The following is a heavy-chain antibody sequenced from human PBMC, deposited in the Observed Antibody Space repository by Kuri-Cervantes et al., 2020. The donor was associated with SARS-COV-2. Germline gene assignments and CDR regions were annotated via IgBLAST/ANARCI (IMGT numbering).Heavy chain of an antibody. CDR1: GGSISSYY. Sequence: SETLSLTCTVSGGSISSYYWSWIRQPPGKGLEWIGYIYYSGGTNYNPSLKSRVTMSVDTSKNQFSLEMTTVTAADTAIYYCARYYDFWTGYFPFWGQGNLVTVSS. CDR3: ARYYDFWTGYFPF. CDR2: IYYSGGT. D-gene: IGHD3-3*01. J-gene: IGHJ4*02. V-gene: IGHV4-59*01.